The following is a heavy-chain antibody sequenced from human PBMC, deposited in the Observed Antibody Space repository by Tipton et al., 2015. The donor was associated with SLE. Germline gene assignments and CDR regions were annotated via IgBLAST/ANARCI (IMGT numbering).Heavy chain of an antibody. CDR3: ARDWGYYYYYGMDV. J-gene: IGHJ6*02. CDR1: GFIFGDYA. D-gene: IGHD3-16*01. V-gene: IGHV3-9*01. Sequence: SLRLSCAASGFIFGDYAMHWVRQAPGKGLEWVSGISWNSGDIGYADSVKGRFTITRDNAKNSLYLQMNSLRAEDTAVYYCARDWGYYYYYGMDVWGQGSTVTVSS. CDR2: ISWNSGDI.